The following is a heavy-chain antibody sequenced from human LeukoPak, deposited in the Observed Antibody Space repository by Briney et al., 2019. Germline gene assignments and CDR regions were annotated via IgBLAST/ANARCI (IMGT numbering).Heavy chain of an antibody. J-gene: IGHJ4*02. CDR1: GFTFSSYA. D-gene: IGHD6-19*01. Sequence: PGGSLRLSCAAPGFTFSSYAMSWVRQAPGKGLEWVSVISGSGGSTYYADSVKGRFTISRDNSKNTLYLQMNSLRAEDTAVYYCARGGWLGKPQRVDYWGQGTLVTVSS. CDR2: ISGSGGST. CDR3: ARGGWLGKPQRVDY. V-gene: IGHV3-23*01.